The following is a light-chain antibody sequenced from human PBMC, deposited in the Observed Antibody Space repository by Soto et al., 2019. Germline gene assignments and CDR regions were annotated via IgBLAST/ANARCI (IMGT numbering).Light chain of an antibody. CDR3: PQYVTAFRT. CDR2: DAS. CDR1: QNIRNL. V-gene: IGKV1-5*01. Sequence: IPLTPPPASRSTAVGDSVTITCRASQNIRNLLAWYQQKPGKAPKPLIYDASTLKTGVPSRFSGSGSGTEFTLTISSLQPDDFAPYYCPQYVTAFRTFGQGTNVDIK. J-gene: IGKJ1*01.